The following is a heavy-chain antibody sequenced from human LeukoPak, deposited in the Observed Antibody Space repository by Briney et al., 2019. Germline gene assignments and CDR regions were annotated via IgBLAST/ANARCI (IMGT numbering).Heavy chain of an antibody. J-gene: IGHJ4*02. CDR2: TYYRSKWYN. D-gene: IGHD3-10*01. V-gene: IGHV6-1*01. CDR3: ARGSLGGTMVRAHLFFFDY. Sequence: SQTLSLTCAISGDSVSSNSAAWNWIRQSPSRGLEWLGRTYYRSKWYNDYAVSVKSRITINPDTSKNQFSLQLNSVTPEDTAVYYCARGSLGGTMVRAHLFFFDYWGQGTLVTVSS. CDR1: GDSVSSNSAA.